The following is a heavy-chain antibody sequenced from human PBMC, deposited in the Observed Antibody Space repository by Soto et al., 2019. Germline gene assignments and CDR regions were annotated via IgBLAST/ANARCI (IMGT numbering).Heavy chain of an antibody. CDR1: GGSVIVYY. CDR2: IYASGGP. J-gene: IGHJ4*02. D-gene: IGHD1-26*01. CDR3: ARGVGSSPPQY. V-gene: IGHV4-59*02. Sequence: SEPRSLTCTISGGSVIVYYWSWIRQSTGQGLEWIGYIYASGGPYYNPSLRSRVTISADTSKNQISLKLTSPTAADTAVYYCARGVGSSPPQYWGRGTLVTVSS.